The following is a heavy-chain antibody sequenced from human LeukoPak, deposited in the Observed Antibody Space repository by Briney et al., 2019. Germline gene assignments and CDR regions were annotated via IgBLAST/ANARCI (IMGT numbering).Heavy chain of an antibody. CDR2: IYYSGST. CDR3: ARGPYSYDSSGAFDI. Sequence: SETLSLTCTVSGGSISSYYWSWIRQPPGKGLEWIGYIYYSGSTNYKPSLKSRVTISVDTSKNQFSLELSSVTAADTAVYFCARGPYSYDSSGAFDIWGQGTMVTVSS. V-gene: IGHV4-59*08. J-gene: IGHJ3*02. CDR1: GGSISSYY. D-gene: IGHD3-22*01.